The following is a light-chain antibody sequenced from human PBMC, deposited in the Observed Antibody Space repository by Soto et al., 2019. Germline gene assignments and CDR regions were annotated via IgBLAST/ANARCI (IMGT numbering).Light chain of an antibody. CDR3: QQYYSTPWWT. CDR1: QSVLYSSNNKNY. J-gene: IGKJ1*01. CDR2: WAS. Sequence: DIVMTQSPDSLAVSLGERATINCKSSQSVLYSSNNKNYLAWYQQKPGQPPKLLIYWASTRESGVPDRFSGSGSGTDFTLTISSLQAEDVAVYYCQQYYSTPWWTFGQETKVEIK. V-gene: IGKV4-1*01.